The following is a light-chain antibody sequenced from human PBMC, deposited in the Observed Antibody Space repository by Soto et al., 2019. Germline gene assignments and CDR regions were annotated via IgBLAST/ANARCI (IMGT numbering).Light chain of an antibody. V-gene: IGKV3-20*01. CDR2: RAS. Sequence: EIVLTQSPDTLSLSPGERATRSCRASQSVSSALLAWYQQKPGQAPRLLIYRASTRATGIPDRFTGSGSGTDFTLTISRLEPEDFAVYYCQQYESSPLTFGGGTEVEIK. J-gene: IGKJ4*01. CDR1: QSVSSAL. CDR3: QQYESSPLT.